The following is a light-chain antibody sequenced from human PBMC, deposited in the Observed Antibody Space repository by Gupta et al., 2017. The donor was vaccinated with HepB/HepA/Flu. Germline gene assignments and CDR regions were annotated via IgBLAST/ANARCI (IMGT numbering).Light chain of an antibody. CDR2: GAS. Sequence: EIVMTQSPATLSVSPGERATLSCRASQSVSSDLAWYQHKPGQAPRLLIYGASIRASGIPARFSGSGYGTEFTLTISSRQSEDFAFYFCQQDHNWPPLTSGGGTKVEIK. CDR3: QQDHNWPPLT. CDR1: QSVSSD. J-gene: IGKJ4*01. V-gene: IGKV3-15*01.